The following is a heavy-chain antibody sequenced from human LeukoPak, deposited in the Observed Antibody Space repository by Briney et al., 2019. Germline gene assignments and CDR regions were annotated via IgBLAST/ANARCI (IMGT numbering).Heavy chain of an antibody. J-gene: IGHJ5*02. CDR3: ARELWFVNAPGSWFDP. CDR2: INHSGST. CDR1: GGSFSGYY. Sequence: TSETLSLTCAVYGGSFSGYYWSWIRQPPGKGLEWIGEINHSGSTNYNPSLKSRVTISVDKSKNQFSLRLTSVTAADTAVYYCARELWFVNAPGSWFDPWGQGTLVTVSS. D-gene: IGHD3-10*01. V-gene: IGHV4-34*01.